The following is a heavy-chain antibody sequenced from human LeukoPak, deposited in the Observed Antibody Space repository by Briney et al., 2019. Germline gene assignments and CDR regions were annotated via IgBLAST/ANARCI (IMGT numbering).Heavy chain of an antibody. D-gene: IGHD3-22*01. Sequence: GTSLRLSCVVSGFTLTNYALHWVRQAPGKGLEWVAVISYAGTNKYYADSVKGRFTISRDISENTVYLHMDSLRDEDTAVYFCARGGYYYDTTGSPGDYWGQGTLVTVSS. J-gene: IGHJ4*02. CDR1: GFTLTNYA. CDR3: ARGGYYYDTTGSPGDY. CDR2: ISYAGTNK. V-gene: IGHV3-30-3*01.